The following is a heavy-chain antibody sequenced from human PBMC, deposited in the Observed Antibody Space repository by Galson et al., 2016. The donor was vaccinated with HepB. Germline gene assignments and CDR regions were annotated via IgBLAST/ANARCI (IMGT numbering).Heavy chain of an antibody. CDR2: ISSSGNYI. CDR3: TRGLTALDY. J-gene: IGHJ4*02. D-gene: IGHD3-9*01. Sequence: SLRLSCAASGFTFSRYSMNWVRQAPGKGLEWLSSISSSGNYIYYAGSVLGRFTISRDNDKKSLYLDLISLRAEDTAVYHCTRGLTALDYWGQGTLVTVSS. CDR1: GFTFSRYS. V-gene: IGHV3-21*01.